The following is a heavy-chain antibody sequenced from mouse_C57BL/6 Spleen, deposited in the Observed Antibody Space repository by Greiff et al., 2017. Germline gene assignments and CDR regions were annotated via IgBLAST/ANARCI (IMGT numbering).Heavy chain of an antibody. V-gene: IGHV14-3*01. CDR3: ASPPITTVVAGGSWFAY. CDR2: IDPANGNT. Sequence: VQLQQSVAELVRPGASVKLSCTASGFNIKNTYMHWVKQRPEQGLEWIGRIDPANGNTKYAPKVQGKATITADTSSNTAYLQLSSLTSEDTAIYYCASPPITTVVAGGSWFAYWGQGTLVTVSA. D-gene: IGHD1-1*01. J-gene: IGHJ3*01. CDR1: GFNIKNTY.